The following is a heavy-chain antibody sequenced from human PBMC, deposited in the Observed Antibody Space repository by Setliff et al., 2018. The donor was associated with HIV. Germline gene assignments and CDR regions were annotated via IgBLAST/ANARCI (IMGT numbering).Heavy chain of an antibody. J-gene: IGHJ6*03. CDR3: ARVATNPDFYYYYMDV. CDR1: GGSISSGGYY. V-gene: IGHV4-31*01. CDR2: LYYSGGT. Sequence: SETLSLTCTVSGGSISSGGYYWSWIRQHPGKGLEWIGYLYYSGGTSYNPSLKSLFTISVDTSKNQFSLKLSSVTAADTAVYDCARVATNPDFYYYYMDVWGKGTTVTVSS.